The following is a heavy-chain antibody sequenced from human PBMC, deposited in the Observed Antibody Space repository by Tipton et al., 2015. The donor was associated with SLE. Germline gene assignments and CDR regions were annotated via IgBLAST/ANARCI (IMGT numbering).Heavy chain of an antibody. CDR1: GFTFSSYN. D-gene: IGHD3-3*01. J-gene: IGHJ4*02. Sequence: SLRLSCAASGFTFSSYNMHWVRQAPGKGLEWVSVIWYDGSNKYYADSVKGRFTISRDNSKNTLYLQMNSLRAEDTAVYYCAANLEWLPPEYWGQGTLVTVSS. CDR3: AANLEWLPPEY. CDR2: IWYDGSNK. V-gene: IGHV3-33*08.